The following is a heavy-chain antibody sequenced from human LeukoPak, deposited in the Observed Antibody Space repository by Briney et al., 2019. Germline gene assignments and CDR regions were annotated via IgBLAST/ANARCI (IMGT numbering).Heavy chain of an antibody. CDR2: IYYSGST. J-gene: IGHJ4*02. CDR1: GGSISSNY. Sequence: SETLSLTCTVSGGSISSNYWSWLRQPPGKGLEWIGYIYYSGSTNYNPSLKSRVTISVDTSKNQFSLKLSSVTAADTAVYYCARWQYDSSGYRKIDCWGQGTLVTVSS. CDR3: ARWQYDSSGYRKIDC. V-gene: IGHV4-59*01. D-gene: IGHD3-22*01.